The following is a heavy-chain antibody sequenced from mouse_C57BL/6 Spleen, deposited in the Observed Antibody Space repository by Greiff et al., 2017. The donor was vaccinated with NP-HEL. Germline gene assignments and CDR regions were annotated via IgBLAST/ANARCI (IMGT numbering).Heavy chain of an antibody. CDR1: GFTFSSYA. V-gene: IGHV5-9-1*02. D-gene: IGHD4-1*01. CDR2: ISSGGDYI. J-gene: IGHJ4*01. Sequence: EVHLVESGEGLVKPGGSLKLSCAASGFTFSSYAMSWVRQTPEKRLEWVAYISSGGDYIYYADTVQGRFTISRDNARNTLYLQMSSLKSEDTAMYYCTRDPDWYYAMDYWGQGTSVTVSS. CDR3: TRDPDWYYAMDY.